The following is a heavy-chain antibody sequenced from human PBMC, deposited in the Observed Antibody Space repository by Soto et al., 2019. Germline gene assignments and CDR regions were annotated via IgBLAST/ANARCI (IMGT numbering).Heavy chain of an antibody. CDR2: IYHSGST. CDR1: GGSISSGGYS. CDR3: ARGKTYYDILNGESVPVYFDY. D-gene: IGHD3-9*01. V-gene: IGHV4-30-2*01. Sequence: SETLSLTCAVSGGSISSGGYSWSWIRQPPGKGLEWIGYIYHSGSTYYNPSLKSRVTISVDRSKNQFSLKLSSVTAADTAVYYCARGKTYYDILNGESVPVYFDYWGQGTLVTVSS. J-gene: IGHJ4*02.